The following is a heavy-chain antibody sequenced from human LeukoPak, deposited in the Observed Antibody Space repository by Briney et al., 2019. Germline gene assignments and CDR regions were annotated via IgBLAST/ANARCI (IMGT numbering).Heavy chain of an antibody. Sequence: ASVKVSCKVSGYTLTELSIHWVRQAPGKGLEWMGGFDPEHGETMYAQKFQGRVTTTEDTSTDTAYMELSSLRSEDTAVYYCTTGLGGSGNYYKLYWFDPWGQGTLVTVSS. J-gene: IGHJ5*02. V-gene: IGHV1-24*01. D-gene: IGHD3-10*01. CDR3: TTGLGGSGNYYKLYWFDP. CDR1: GYTLTELS. CDR2: FDPEHGET.